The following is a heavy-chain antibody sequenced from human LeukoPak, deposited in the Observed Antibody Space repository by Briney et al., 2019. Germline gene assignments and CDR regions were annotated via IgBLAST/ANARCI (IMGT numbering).Heavy chain of an antibody. D-gene: IGHD3-9*01. J-gene: IGHJ4*02. CDR3: ARRPSKYYDILTGYCRSEFDY. V-gene: IGHV1-2*02. CDR1: GYTFTGYY. Sequence: GASVKVSCKASGYTFTGYYMHWVRQAPGQGLEWMGWINPNSGGTNYAQKFQGRVTMTRDTSISTAYMELSSLRSEDTAVYYCARRPSKYYDILTGYCRSEFDYWGQGTLVTVSS. CDR2: INPNSGGT.